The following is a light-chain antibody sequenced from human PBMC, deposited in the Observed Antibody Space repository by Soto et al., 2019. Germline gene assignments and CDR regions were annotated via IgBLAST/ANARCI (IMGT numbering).Light chain of an antibody. V-gene: IGLV2-8*01. CDR2: EIN. J-gene: IGLJ2*01. CDR1: SSDFGSSNY. CDR3: GSFVGNIDVL. Sequence: QSALTQPPSASGSPGQSVTISCTGTSSDFGSSNYVSWYQLYPGKAPKVIIYEINKRPSGVPDRFSGSKSGNTASLTASGPQPEYEADYYCGSFVGNIDVLFGGGTKLTVL.